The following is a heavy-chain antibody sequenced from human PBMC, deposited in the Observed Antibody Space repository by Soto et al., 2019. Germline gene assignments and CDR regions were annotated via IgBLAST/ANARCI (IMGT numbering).Heavy chain of an antibody. V-gene: IGHV1-18*01. CDR3: ARYAAHRHRGWYPFDY. J-gene: IGHJ4*02. CDR2: ISAYNGNT. CDR1: GYTFTSYG. Sequence: QVQLVQSGAEVKKPGASVKVSCKASGYTFTSYGISWVRQAPGQGLEWMGWISAYNGNTNYAQKLQGRVTMTTDKSTSTADMELRSLRSDDTAVYYCARYAAHRHRGWYPFDYWGQGTLVTVSS. D-gene: IGHD6-19*01.